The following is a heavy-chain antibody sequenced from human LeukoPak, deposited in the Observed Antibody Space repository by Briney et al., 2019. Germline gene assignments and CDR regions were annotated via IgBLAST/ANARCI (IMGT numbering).Heavy chain of an antibody. V-gene: IGHV3-30*02. CDR2: IRHEGSYK. D-gene: IGHD3-9*01. CDR3: ERDGGDKTAYYGDQFDC. CDR1: GFTFSSYG. J-gene: IGHJ4*02. Sequence: GGSLRLSCAASGFTFSSYGMHWVRQAPGKGLEWVAFIRHEGSYKYYAGSVKGRFTISRDNSKNTLYLQVNGLRPEDTAVYYCERDGGDKTAYYGDQFDCWGQGTLVTVSS.